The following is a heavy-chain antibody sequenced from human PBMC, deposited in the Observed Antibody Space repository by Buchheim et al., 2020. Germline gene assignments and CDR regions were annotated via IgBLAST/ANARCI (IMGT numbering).Heavy chain of an antibody. Sequence: EVQLLESGGGLVQPGGSLRLSCAASGLSFSSHAMSWVRQAPGKGLEWVSGISGSGSTTYYADSVQGRLTISRDNSKKTLYLQMNSLRVEDTAVYYCAKYLYSNSYYGMDVWGQGTT. CDR1: GLSFSSHA. CDR2: ISGSGSTT. J-gene: IGHJ6*02. V-gene: IGHV3-23*01. D-gene: IGHD4-11*01. CDR3: AKYLYSNSYYGMDV.